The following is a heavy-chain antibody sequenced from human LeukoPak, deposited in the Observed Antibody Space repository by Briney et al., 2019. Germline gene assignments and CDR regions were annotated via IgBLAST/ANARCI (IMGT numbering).Heavy chain of an antibody. Sequence: PGGSLRLSCAASGFTFSSYWMNWARQAPGKGLEWVASINHNGNVNYYVDSVKGRFTTSRDNAKNSLYLQMSNLRAEDTAVHFCARGGGLDVWGQGATVTVSS. CDR3: ARGGGLDV. J-gene: IGHJ6*02. D-gene: IGHD3-16*01. CDR1: GFTFSSYW. V-gene: IGHV3-7*03. CDR2: INHNGNVN.